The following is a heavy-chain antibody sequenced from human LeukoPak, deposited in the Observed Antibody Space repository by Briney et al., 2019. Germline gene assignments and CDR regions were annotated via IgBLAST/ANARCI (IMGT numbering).Heavy chain of an antibody. D-gene: IGHD3-22*01. CDR3: ARVRSYYDRPYYFDY. CDR2: IYYSGNT. Sequence: PSETLSLTCTVSGGSISNSYYYWGWIRQPPGKGLEWIGSIYYSGNTYYNPSLKSRVTLSVDTSKNQFSLKLSSVTAADTAVYYCARVRSYYDRPYYFDYWGQGTLVTVSS. J-gene: IGHJ4*02. V-gene: IGHV4-39*07. CDR1: GGSISNSYYY.